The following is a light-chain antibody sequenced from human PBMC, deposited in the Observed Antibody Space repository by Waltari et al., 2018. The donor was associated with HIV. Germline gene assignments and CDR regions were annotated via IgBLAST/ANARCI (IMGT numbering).Light chain of an antibody. Sequence: QSALTQPASVSGSPGQSITISCTGTSSDVGGYNYVSWYQQHPGKAPKLRIYGVSNRRSGVSNRFSGSKSGNTASLTISGLQAEDEADYYCSSYTSSSTLVVFGGGTKLTVL. CDR3: SSYTSSSTLVV. CDR2: GVS. J-gene: IGLJ2*01. V-gene: IGLV2-14*01. CDR1: SSDVGGYNY.